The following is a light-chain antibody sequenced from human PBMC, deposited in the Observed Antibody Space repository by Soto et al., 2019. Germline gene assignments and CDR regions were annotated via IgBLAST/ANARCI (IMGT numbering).Light chain of an antibody. V-gene: IGKV3-15*01. J-gene: IGKJ1*01. Sequence: EIVMTHSPATLSVSPCERATLSSRASQSVSSNLAWYQQKPGQAPRLLIYGASTRATGIPARFSGSGSGTEFTLTISSLQSEDFAVYYCQQYNNWPRWTFGQGTKVDIK. CDR1: QSVSSN. CDR2: GAS. CDR3: QQYNNWPRWT.